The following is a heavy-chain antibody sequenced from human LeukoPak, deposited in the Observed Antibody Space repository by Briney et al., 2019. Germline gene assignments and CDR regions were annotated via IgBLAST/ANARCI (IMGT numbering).Heavy chain of an antibody. CDR2: VYYSGST. CDR3: ARHQISSGWSLYFDS. CDR1: GGSISDINYY. V-gene: IGHV4-39*07. J-gene: IGHJ4*02. Sequence: SETLSLTCNVSGGSISDINYYWAWIRQPLGKGLEWIASVYYSGSTHYNPSLKSRVTISGDTSKNQFSLKVTSVTVADTAVFYCARHQISSGWSLYFDSWGQGILVTVSS. D-gene: IGHD6-19*01.